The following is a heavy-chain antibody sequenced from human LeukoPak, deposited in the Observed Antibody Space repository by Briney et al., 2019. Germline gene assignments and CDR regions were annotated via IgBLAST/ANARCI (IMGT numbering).Heavy chain of an antibody. J-gene: IGHJ3*02. Sequence: GRPLRLPCVASGFTFDDDVMHWVPQSPGKGLEWVSGISWNSGSIGYVDSVKGRFTISRDNAKNSLYLQMNSLRVDDTALYYCAKERGSSWLDAFDIWGQGSMDTVSS. D-gene: IGHD6-13*01. V-gene: IGHV3-9*01. CDR1: GFTFDDDV. CDR2: ISWNSGSI. CDR3: AKERGSSWLDAFDI.